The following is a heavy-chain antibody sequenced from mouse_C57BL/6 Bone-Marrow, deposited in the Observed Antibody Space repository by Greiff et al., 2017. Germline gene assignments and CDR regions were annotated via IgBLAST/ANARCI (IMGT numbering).Heavy chain of an antibody. D-gene: IGHD3-3*01. Sequence: QVQLKESGAELARPGASVKLSCKASGYTFTSSGISWVKQRTGQGLEWIGEIYPRSGNTYYNAKFKGKATLTADKSSSTAYMELLSLTSEDSAVYFCARSGTDAMDYWGQGTSVTVSS. J-gene: IGHJ4*01. V-gene: IGHV1-81*01. CDR1: GYTFTSSG. CDR2: IYPRSGNT. CDR3: ARSGTDAMDY.